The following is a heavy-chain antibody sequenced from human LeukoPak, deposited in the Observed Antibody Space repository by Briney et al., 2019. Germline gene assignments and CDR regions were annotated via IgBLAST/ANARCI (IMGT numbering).Heavy chain of an antibody. Sequence: GGSLRLSCAASGFTFSRQSMNWVRLAPGKGLEWLSHISIASTTYYADSVKGRFTISRDNARNSVFLQMASLRAEDTGVYYCARDSELLLPSGIAAAGTGDYWGQGTLVTVSS. J-gene: IGHJ4*02. V-gene: IGHV3-48*01. CDR2: ISIASTT. CDR3: ARDSELLLPSGIAAAGTGDY. CDR1: GFTFSRQS. D-gene: IGHD6-13*01.